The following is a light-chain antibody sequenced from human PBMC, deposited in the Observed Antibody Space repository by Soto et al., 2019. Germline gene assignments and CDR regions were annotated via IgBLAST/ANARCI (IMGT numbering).Light chain of an antibody. Sequence: DIQMTQSPSTLSASIGDRITISCRASQNIDTWLAWYQQSPGEAPKLLIHTASNLENGVPSRFSGSGSGTAFTLTISSLQPEDFATYYCQQYSDSSRSFGEGTKV. CDR2: TAS. CDR3: QQYSDSSRS. V-gene: IGKV1-5*03. J-gene: IGKJ1*01. CDR1: QNIDTW.